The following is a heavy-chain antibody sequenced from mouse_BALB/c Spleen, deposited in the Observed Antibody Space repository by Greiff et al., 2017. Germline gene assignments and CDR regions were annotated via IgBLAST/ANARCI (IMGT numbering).Heavy chain of an antibody. D-gene: IGHD1-1*01. CDR2: INPNNGGT. CDR1: GYTFTDYN. J-gene: IGHJ1*01. V-gene: IGHV1-18*01. CDR3: AKGKDYYRSYWYFDV. Sequence: VQLKESGPELVKPGASVKIPCKASGYTFTDYNMDWVKQSHGKSLEWIGDINPNNGGTIYNQKFKGKATLTVDKSSSTASMELRSLTSEDTAVYYCAKGKDYYRSYWYFDVWGAETTVTVSS.